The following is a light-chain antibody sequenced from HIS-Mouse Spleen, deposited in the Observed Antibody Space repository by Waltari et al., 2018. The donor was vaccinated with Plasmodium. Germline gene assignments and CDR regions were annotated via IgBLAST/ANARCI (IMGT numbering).Light chain of an antibody. CDR2: QDS. Sequence: SYEPTPPPSASVSPGQQASITCSGEQLGEQYACWYQQKPRQHPVLVIYQDSKGPSGIPERFAGSNSGNTATLTISGTQAMDEADYYCQAWDSSTVVFGGGTKLTVL. J-gene: IGLJ2*01. V-gene: IGLV3-1*01. CDR1: QLGEQY. CDR3: QAWDSSTVV.